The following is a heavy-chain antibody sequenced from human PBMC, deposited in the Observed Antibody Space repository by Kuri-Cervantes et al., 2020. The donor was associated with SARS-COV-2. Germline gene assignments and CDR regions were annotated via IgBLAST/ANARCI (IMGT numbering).Heavy chain of an antibody. J-gene: IGHJ3*02. D-gene: IGHD2-2*01. CDR2: ISGSGGST. V-gene: IGHV3-23*01. CDR1: GFTFSESY. CDR3: AKDRYQLLPPDAFDI. Sequence: GESLKISCEASGFTFSESYMSWVRQAPGKGLEWVSAISGSGGSTYYADSVKVRFTISRDNSKNTLYLQMNSLRAEDTAVYYCAKDRYQLLPPDAFDIWGQGTMVTVSS.